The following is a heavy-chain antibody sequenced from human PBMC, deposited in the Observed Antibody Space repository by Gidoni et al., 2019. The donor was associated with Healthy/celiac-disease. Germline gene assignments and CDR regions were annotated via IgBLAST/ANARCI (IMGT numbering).Heavy chain of an antibody. CDR2: IDWDDDK. D-gene: IGHD3-22*01. J-gene: IGHJ4*02. V-gene: IGHV2-70*04. Sequence: QVTLKESGPALVKPTQTLTLTCTFSGFSLSTSGMRVSWIRQPPWKALEWLARIDWDDDKFYSTSLKTRLTISKDTSKNQVVLTMTNMDPVDTATYYCARDYYDSSGYSPLFDYWGQGTLVTVSS. CDR1: GFSLSTSGMR. CDR3: ARDYYDSSGYSPLFDY.